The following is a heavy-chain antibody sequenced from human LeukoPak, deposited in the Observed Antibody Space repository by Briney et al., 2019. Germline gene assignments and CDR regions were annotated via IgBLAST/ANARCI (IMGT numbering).Heavy chain of an antibody. CDR2: IYYSGST. V-gene: IGHV4-59*08. CDR3: ARHFHYYDSSGYDY. CDR1: GGSISSYY. J-gene: IGHJ4*02. Sequence: SETLSLTCTVSGGSISSYYWSWIRQPPGKGLEWIGYIYYSGSTSYNPSLKSRVTISVDTSKNQFSLKLSSVTAADTAVYYCARHFHYYDSSGYDYWGQGTLVTVSS. D-gene: IGHD3-22*01.